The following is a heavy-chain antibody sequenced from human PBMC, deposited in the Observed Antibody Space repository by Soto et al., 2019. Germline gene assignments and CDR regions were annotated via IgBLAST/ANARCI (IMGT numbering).Heavy chain of an antibody. CDR3: ARARASIAARLNDFDI. CDR2: IKQDGSEK. CDR1: GFTFSSYW. Sequence: GGSLRLSCAASGFTFSSYWMSWVRQAPGKGLEWVANIKQDGSEKYYVDSVKGRFTISRDNAKNSLYLQMNSLRAEDTAVYYCARARASIAARLNDFDIWGPGTMLTVSS. D-gene: IGHD6-6*01. J-gene: IGHJ3*02. V-gene: IGHV3-7*03.